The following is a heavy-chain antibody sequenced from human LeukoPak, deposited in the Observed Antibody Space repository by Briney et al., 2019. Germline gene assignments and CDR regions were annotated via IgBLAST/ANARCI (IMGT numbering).Heavy chain of an antibody. J-gene: IGHJ6*03. V-gene: IGHV1-8*01. Sequence: ASVKVSCKASGYTFTSYDINWVRQATGQGLEWMGWMNPNSGDTGYAQTFLGRVTLTRDTSISTAYMELSSLRSEDTAVYYCARGPDYDLLTGYPDYYYYSMDVWGKGTTVTVSS. CDR1: GYTFTSYD. CDR3: ARGPDYDLLTGYPDYYYYSMDV. D-gene: IGHD3-9*01. CDR2: MNPNSGDT.